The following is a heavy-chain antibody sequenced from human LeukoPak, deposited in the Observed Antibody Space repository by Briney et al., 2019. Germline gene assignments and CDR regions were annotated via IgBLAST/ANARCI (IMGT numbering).Heavy chain of an antibody. CDR2: ISYDGSNK. CDR1: GFTFSSYG. CDR3: AREGIAVAGEFDY. J-gene: IGHJ4*02. D-gene: IGHD6-19*01. V-gene: IGHV3-30*03. Sequence: GRSRRLSCAASGFTFSSYGMHWVRQAPGKGLEWVAVISYDGSNKYYADSVKGRFTISRDNSKNTLYLQMNSLRAEDTAVYYCAREGIAVAGEFDYWGQGTLVTVSS.